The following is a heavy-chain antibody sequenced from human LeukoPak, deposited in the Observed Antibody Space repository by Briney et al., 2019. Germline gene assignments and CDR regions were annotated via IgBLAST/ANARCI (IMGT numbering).Heavy chain of an antibody. CDR2: ISYDGNNK. Sequence: QPGRSLRLSCAASGFTFSSYGMHWVRQAPGKGLEWVAVISYDGNNKYYADSVKGRFTISRDNSKNTLYLQMNSLRAEDTAVYYCAKGDYSNYTIDYWGQGTLVTVSS. D-gene: IGHD4-11*01. CDR1: GFTFSSYG. V-gene: IGHV3-30*18. J-gene: IGHJ4*02. CDR3: AKGDYSNYTIDY.